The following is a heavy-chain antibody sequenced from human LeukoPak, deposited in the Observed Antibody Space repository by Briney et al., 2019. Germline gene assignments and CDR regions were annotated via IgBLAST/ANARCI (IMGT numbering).Heavy chain of an antibody. CDR1: GYTFTTYG. V-gene: IGHV1-18*01. J-gene: IGHJ4*02. CDR3: ASPHHDY. CDR2: ISGYNGNT. Sequence: ASVKVSCKTSGYTFTTYGITWVRQAPGQGLEWMGWISGYNGNTNYAQILQGRVTMTTDTSTSTAYMELRSLRSDDTAVYYCASPHHDYWGQGTLVTVSS.